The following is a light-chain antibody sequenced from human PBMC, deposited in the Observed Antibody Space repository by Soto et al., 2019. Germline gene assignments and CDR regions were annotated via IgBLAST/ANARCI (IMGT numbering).Light chain of an antibody. CDR3: QHDYNLLT. Sequence: EIVLTQSPGTLSLPPGERATLSCRASQSVSSSYLAWYQQKPGQAPRLLIYGASSRATGIPDRFSGSGSGTDFTLTVSSLQPEDFAVYYCQHDYNLLTFGGGTKVDIK. CDR2: GAS. V-gene: IGKV3-20*01. CDR1: QSVSSSY. J-gene: IGKJ4*01.